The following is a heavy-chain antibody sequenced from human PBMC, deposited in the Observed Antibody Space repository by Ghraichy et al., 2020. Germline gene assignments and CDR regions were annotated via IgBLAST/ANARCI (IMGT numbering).Heavy chain of an antibody. CDR1: GGSISSYY. Sequence: SETLSLTCTVSGGSISSYYWSWIRQPPGKGLEWIGYIYYSGSTNYNPSLKSRVTISVDTSKNQFSLKLSSVTAADTAVYYCARDLGRFLENGMDVWGQGTTVTVSS. CDR3: ARDLGRFLENGMDV. CDR2: IYYSGST. J-gene: IGHJ6*02. D-gene: IGHD3-3*01. V-gene: IGHV4-59*01.